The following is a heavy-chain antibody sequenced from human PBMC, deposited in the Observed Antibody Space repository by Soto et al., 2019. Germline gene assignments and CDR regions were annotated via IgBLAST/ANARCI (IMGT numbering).Heavy chain of an antibody. Sequence: PSETLSLTCTVSGGSVSSNNYYFGWIRQPPGERLEWIGSMYYSGETYYNPSLKSRVTISVDTSKNQLSLKLTSVTAADTAVYYCARHRQWGAFDIWGQGTMVTVS. CDR2: MYYSGET. CDR3: ARHRQWGAFDI. CDR1: GGSVSSNNYY. D-gene: IGHD1-26*01. V-gene: IGHV4-39*01. J-gene: IGHJ3*02.